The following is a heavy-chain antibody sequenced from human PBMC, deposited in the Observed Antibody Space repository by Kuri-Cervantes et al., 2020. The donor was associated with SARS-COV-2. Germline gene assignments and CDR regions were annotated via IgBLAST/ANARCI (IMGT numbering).Heavy chain of an antibody. V-gene: IGHV4-34*01. CDR1: GGSFSGYY. CDR2: INDSGGT. J-gene: IGHJ6*02. Sequence: GSLRLSCAVYGGSFSGYYWSWIRQPPGKGLEWIGEINDSGGTNSNPSVKSRVTISVDTSKNQFSLRLTSVTAADTGVYYCARGPFYYYYGLDVWGQGTKVTVSS. CDR3: ARGPFYYYYGLDV.